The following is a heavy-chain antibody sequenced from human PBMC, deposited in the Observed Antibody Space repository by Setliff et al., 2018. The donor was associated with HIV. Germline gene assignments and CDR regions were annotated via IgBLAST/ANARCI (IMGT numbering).Heavy chain of an antibody. D-gene: IGHD3-16*01. Sequence: GGSLRLSCAASGFTFSNYWMSWVRQTPGKGLEWVANIKPDGSEKNYVDSVKGRFTISRDNAKNSVYLQMHSLRVEDTAVYYCAAVPWGHSSLIIDHWGQGTPVTVSS. CDR1: GFTFSNYW. CDR3: AAVPWGHSSLIIDH. J-gene: IGHJ4*02. CDR2: IKPDGSEK. V-gene: IGHV3-7*01.